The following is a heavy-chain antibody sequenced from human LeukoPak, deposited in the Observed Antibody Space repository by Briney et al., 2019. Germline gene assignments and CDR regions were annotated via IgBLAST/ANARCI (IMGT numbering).Heavy chain of an antibody. Sequence: ASVKVSCTASGYTFTSYYMHWVRQAPGQGLEWMGVINPSGGSTSYEQKFQGRVTMTRDTYTSTVYMELSSLRSEDTAVYYCARVGYYYDSSGYYNYWGQGTLVTVSS. CDR3: ARVGYYYDSSGYYNY. J-gene: IGHJ4*02. CDR1: GYTFTSYY. V-gene: IGHV1-46*03. D-gene: IGHD3-22*01. CDR2: INPSGGST.